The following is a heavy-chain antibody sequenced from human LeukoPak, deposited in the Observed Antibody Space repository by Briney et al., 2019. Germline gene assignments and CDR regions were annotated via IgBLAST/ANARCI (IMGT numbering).Heavy chain of an antibody. Sequence: PGGSLRLSCAASGFTFSDYYMSWVRQAPGKGLEWVSAISGSGGSTYYADSVKGRFTISRDNSKNTLYLQMNSLRAEDTAVYYCAKASAMIVVVSKHFDYWGRGTLVTVSS. D-gene: IGHD3-22*01. V-gene: IGHV3-23*01. CDR2: ISGSGGST. J-gene: IGHJ4*02. CDR3: AKASAMIVVVSKHFDY. CDR1: GFTFSDYY.